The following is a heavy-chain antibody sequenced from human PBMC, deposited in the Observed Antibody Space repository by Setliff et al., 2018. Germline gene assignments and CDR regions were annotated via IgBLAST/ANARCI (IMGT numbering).Heavy chain of an antibody. V-gene: IGHV4-38-2*01. D-gene: IGHD2-15*01. CDR3: ARVPRFTDMRNAFDI. J-gene: IGHJ3*02. Sequence: PSETLSLTCAVSGYSISSGYYWGWIRQPPGKGLEWIGSIYHSGSTYYNPSLKSRVTISVDTSKNQFSLKLSSVTAADTAVYYCARVPRFTDMRNAFDIWGQGTMVTVS. CDR1: GYSISSGYY. CDR2: IYHSGST.